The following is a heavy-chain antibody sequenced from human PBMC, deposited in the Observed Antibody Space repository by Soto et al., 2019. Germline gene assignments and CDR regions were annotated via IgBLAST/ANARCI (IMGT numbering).Heavy chain of an antibody. V-gene: IGHV3-23*01. J-gene: IGHJ3*01. CDR1: GFAFSTYA. D-gene: IGHD1-1*01. Sequence: RRLSCAASGFAFSTYAMTWVRQAPGKGLEWVSVISGSGGSSYYADSVKGRFTISRDNSKNTLFLQMNGLRAEDTAVYYCASWVLREHAFDVWGLGTMVTVSS. CDR3: ASWVLREHAFDV. CDR2: ISGSGGSS.